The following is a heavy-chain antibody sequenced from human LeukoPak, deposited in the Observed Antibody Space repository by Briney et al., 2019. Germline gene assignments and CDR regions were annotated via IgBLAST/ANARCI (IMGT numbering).Heavy chain of an antibody. D-gene: IGHD3-22*01. V-gene: IGHV4-59*11. Sequence: SETLSLTCTVSGGSISSHYWSWIRQPPGKGLEWIGYIYYGGSTNYNPSLKSRVTISVDTSKNQFSLKLSSVTAADTAVYYCARGYYYDSSGHTPNWFDPWGQGTLVTVSS. CDR3: ARGYYYDSSGHTPNWFDP. J-gene: IGHJ5*02. CDR2: IYYGGST. CDR1: GGSISSHY.